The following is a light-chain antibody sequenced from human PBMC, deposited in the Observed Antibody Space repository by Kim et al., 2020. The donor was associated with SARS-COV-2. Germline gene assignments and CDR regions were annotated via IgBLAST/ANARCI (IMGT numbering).Light chain of an antibody. J-gene: IGKJ4*01. V-gene: IGKV3-20*01. CDR2: DAS. CDR1: QSVRSSF. CDR3: QQYGDLPLT. Sequence: LYPGGRATLSCRASQSVRSSFLAWYQQKPGQAPRLLIYDASSRASGIADRFSGRGSGTDFTLTISRLQPEDSAVYYCQQYGDLPLTFGGGTKLEI.